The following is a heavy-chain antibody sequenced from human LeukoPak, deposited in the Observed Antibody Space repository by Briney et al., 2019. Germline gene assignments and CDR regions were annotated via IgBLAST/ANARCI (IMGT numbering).Heavy chain of an antibody. CDR1: GFTFSGSA. CDR2: IRSKTHNYAT. V-gene: IGHV3-73*01. Sequence: GGSLRLSCAASGFTFSGSAMHWVRQTSGKGLEWVGYIRSKTHNYATLYAASVKGRFTISRDDTKTTAYLQLSSLKPEDTAAYYCLATYYGLGSGPENHEDVWGKGTTVTVSS. J-gene: IGHJ6*03. D-gene: IGHD3-10*01. CDR3: LATYYGLGSGPENHEDV.